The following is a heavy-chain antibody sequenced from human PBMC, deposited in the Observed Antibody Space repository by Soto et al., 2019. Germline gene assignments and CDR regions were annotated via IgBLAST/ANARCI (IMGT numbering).Heavy chain of an antibody. Sequence: SETLSLTCAVYGGSFSGYYWSWIRQPPGEGLEWIGSINHSGSTNYNPSLKSRVTISVDTSKNQLSLKLSSVTAADTAVYYCASFDVDTGMVETFWGQGTRVTVSS. CDR1: GGSFSGYY. CDR3: ASFDVDTGMVETF. D-gene: IGHD5-18*01. CDR2: INHSGST. V-gene: IGHV4-34*01. J-gene: IGHJ4*02.